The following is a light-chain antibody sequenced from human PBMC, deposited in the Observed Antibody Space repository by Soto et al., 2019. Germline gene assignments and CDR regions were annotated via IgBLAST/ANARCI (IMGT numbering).Light chain of an antibody. CDR1: QSISSSY. V-gene: IGKV3-20*01. CDR2: GAS. CDR3: QQFGSSSYT. Sequence: EIVLTQSPGTLSLSPWERATLSCRASQSISSSYLAWYQHKPGQAPRLLIFGASSRATDIPDRFSGSGSGTDFTLTISRLEPEDFAVYYCQQFGSSSYTFGQGTKLEIK. J-gene: IGKJ2*01.